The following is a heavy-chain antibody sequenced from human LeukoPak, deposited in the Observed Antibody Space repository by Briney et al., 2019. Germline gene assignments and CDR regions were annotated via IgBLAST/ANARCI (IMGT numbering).Heavy chain of an antibody. CDR1: GYTFTCYY. J-gene: IGHJ4*02. CDR2: INPNSGGT. CDR3: ARVWIAIPYYFDY. V-gene: IGHV1-2*02. Sequence: ASVKVSCKASGYTFTCYYMHWVRQAPGQGLEWMGWINPNSGGTNYAQKFQGRVTMTRDTSISTAYMELSRLRSDDTAVYYCARVWIAIPYYFDYWGQGTLVTVSS. D-gene: IGHD2-2*03.